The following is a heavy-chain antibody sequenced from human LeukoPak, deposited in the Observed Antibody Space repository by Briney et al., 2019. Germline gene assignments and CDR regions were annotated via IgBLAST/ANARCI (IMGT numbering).Heavy chain of an antibody. CDR1: GGSINTYY. V-gene: IGHV4-59*01. J-gene: IGHJ5*02. CDR2: ISNSGST. Sequence: SETLSLTCSVSGGSINTYYWSWIRQPPGKGLEWIGYISNSGSTIDNPSLMGRVTISVDASNNQFSLKLSSVTAADTAVYYCARHARYFDPWGQGTLVTVSS. D-gene: IGHD1-14*01. CDR3: ARHARYFDP.